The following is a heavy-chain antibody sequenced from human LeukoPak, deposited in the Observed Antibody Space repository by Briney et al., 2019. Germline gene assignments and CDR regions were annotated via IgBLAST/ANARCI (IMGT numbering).Heavy chain of an antibody. J-gene: IGHJ4*02. D-gene: IGHD6-6*01. CDR1: GFTFSSYE. CDR2: ISRSGSTI. CDR3: AGGVPYSSSSSSDY. Sequence: TGGSLRLSCAASGFTFSSYEMNWVRQAPGKALEWVSYISRSGSTIYYADSVKGRFTISRDNAKNSLYLQMNSLRAKDTAVYYCAGGVPYSSSSSSDYWGQGTLVTVSS. V-gene: IGHV3-48*03.